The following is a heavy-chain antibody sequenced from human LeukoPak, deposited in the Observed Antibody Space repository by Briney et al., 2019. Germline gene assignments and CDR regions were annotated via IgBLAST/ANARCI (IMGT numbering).Heavy chain of an antibody. Sequence: SETLSLTCTVSGGSISSYYWSWIRQPPGKGLEWIGYIYTSGSTNYNPSLKSRVTISVDTSKNQFSLKLSSVTAADTAVHYCAGRRSGSLDYWGQGTLVTVSS. V-gene: IGHV4-4*09. CDR3: AGRRSGSLDY. D-gene: IGHD1-26*01. CDR1: GGSISSYY. CDR2: IYTSGST. J-gene: IGHJ4*02.